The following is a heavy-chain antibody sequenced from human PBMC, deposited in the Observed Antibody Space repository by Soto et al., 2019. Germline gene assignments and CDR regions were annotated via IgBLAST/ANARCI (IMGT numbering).Heavy chain of an antibody. D-gene: IGHD2-2*01. CDR2: IIPIFGTA. CDR1: GGTFSSYA. V-gene: IGHV1-69*01. J-gene: IGHJ3*02. CDR3: GSKGVVVPAALHGAFDI. Sequence: QVQLVQSGAEVKKPGSSVKVSCKASGGTFSSYAISWVRQAPGQGLEWMGGIIPIFGTANYAQKFQGRVTITADESTSTAYMELSSLRSEVTAVYYCGSKGVVVPAALHGAFDIWGQGTMVTGSS.